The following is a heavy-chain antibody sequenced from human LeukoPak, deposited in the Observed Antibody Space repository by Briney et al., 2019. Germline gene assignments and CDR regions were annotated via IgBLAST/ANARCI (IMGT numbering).Heavy chain of an antibody. J-gene: IGHJ4*02. CDR1: GFTLSNYW. Sequence: GGSLRLSCEVAGFTLSNYWMHWVRQTPGKGLVWVSRINSDGSSTNYADSVKGRFTISRDNAKNTLYLQMNSLRAEDTAVYYCAIMRWLQSSVDYWGQGTPVTVSS. CDR3: AIMRWLQSSVDY. CDR2: INSDGSST. V-gene: IGHV3-74*01. D-gene: IGHD5-24*01.